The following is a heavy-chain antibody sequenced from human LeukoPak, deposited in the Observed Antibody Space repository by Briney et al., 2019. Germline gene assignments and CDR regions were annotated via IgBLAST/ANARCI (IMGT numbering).Heavy chain of an antibody. Sequence: GASVTVSCKASGYTFTSYYMHWVRQAPGQGLEWMGIINPSGGSTSYAQKFQGRVTMTRDTSTSTVYMELSSLRSEDTAVYYCAREGPLWFGELLSYYYYYGMDVWGQGTTVTVSS. V-gene: IGHV1-46*01. J-gene: IGHJ6*02. CDR2: INPSGGST. CDR1: GYTFTSYY. D-gene: IGHD3-10*01. CDR3: AREGPLWFGELLSYYYYYGMDV.